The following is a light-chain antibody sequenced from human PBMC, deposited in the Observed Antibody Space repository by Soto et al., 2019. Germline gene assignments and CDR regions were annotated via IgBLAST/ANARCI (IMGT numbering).Light chain of an antibody. CDR1: QSVSSNY. Sequence: EIVLTQSPGTLSLSPGERATLSCRASQSVSSNYLAWYQQKPGQAPRLLIYGASSRATGIPDRFSGSGSGTDFTRTISRLEPEDFAVYYCQQYGSSSFSFGPGTKVDIK. CDR2: GAS. V-gene: IGKV3-20*01. CDR3: QQYGSSSFS. J-gene: IGKJ3*01.